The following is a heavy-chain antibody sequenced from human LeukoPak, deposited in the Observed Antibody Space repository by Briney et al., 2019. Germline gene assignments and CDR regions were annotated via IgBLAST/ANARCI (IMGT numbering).Heavy chain of an antibody. CDR1: GFTFSYAW. J-gene: IGHJ4*02. Sequence: PGGSLRLSCAASGFTFSYAWMSWVRQAPGKGLEWVSYISSSGSTIYYADSVKGRFTISRDNAKNSLYLQMNSLRAEDTAVYYCARDANAVLWFGELLYFDYWGQGTLVTVSS. D-gene: IGHD3-10*01. CDR2: ISSSGSTI. V-gene: IGHV3-11*04. CDR3: ARDANAVLWFGELLYFDY.